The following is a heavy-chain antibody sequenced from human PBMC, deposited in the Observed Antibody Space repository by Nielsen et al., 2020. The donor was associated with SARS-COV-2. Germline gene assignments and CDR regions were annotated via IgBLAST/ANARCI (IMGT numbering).Heavy chain of an antibody. Sequence: GGSLRLSCAASGFTFSSYGMHWVRQAPGKGLEWVAVISYDGSNKYYADSVKGRFTISRDNSKNTLYLQMNGLRAEDTALYYCAIGGYYYGSGSDYWGQGTLVTVSS. CDR1: GFTFSSYG. CDR2: ISYDGSNK. CDR3: AIGGYYYGSGSDY. J-gene: IGHJ4*02. D-gene: IGHD3-10*01. V-gene: IGHV3-30*03.